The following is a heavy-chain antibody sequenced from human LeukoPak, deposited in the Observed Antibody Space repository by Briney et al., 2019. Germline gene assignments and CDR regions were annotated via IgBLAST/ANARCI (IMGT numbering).Heavy chain of an antibody. CDR3: ANQYFDY. CDR1: RFTFSSYG. CDR2: ISKDGSNE. V-gene: IGHV3-30*18. J-gene: IGHJ4*02. Sequence: GGSLRLSCAASRFTFSSYGMHWVRQAPGKGLEWVASISKDGSNEHYADSVKGRFTFSRDISNNTVYLQMNSLRTEDTAVYYCANQYFDYWGQGTLVTVSS.